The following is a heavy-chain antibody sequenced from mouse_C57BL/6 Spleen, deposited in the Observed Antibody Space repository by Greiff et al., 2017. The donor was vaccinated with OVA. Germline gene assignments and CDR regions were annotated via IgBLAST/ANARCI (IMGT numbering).Heavy chain of an antibody. D-gene: IGHD2-1*01. Sequence: QVQLQQPGAELVKPGASVKLSCKASGYTFTSYWMQWVKQRPGQGLEWIGEIDPSDSYTNYNQKFKGKATLTVDTSSSTAYMQLSSLTSEDSAVYYCARRGSTPGAYWGQGTLVTVSA. CDR1: GYTFTSYW. J-gene: IGHJ3*01. CDR2: IDPSDSYT. CDR3: ARRGSTPGAY. V-gene: IGHV1-50*01.